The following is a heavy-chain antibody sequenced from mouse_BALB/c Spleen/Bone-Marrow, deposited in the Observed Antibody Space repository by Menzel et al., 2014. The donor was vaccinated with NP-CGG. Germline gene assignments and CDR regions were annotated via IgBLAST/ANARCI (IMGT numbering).Heavy chain of an antibody. CDR2: IRNKANGYTT. V-gene: IGHV7-3*02. D-gene: IGHD1-1*01. Sequence: DVMLVESGGGLVQPGGSLRLSCATSGFTFTDYYMSWVRQPPGKALEWLGFIRNKANGYTTEYSASVKGRFTISRDNSQSILYLQMNTLRAEDSATYCCARVTTAWFAYWGQGTLVTVSA. CDR3: ARVTTAWFAY. J-gene: IGHJ3*01. CDR1: GFTFTDYY.